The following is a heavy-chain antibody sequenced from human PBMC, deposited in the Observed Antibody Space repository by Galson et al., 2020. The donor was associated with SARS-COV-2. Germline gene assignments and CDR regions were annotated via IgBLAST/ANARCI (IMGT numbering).Heavy chain of an antibody. J-gene: IGHJ6*02. Sequence: ASVKVSCKASGYTFTGYYMHWVRQAPGQGLEWMGWINPNSGGTNYAQKFQGRVTMTRDTSISTAYMELSRLRSDDTAVYYCARTRGYCSSTSCYDYYYYGMDVWGQGTTVTVSS. CDR1: GYTFTGYY. D-gene: IGHD2-2*01. CDR3: ARTRGYCSSTSCYDYYYYGMDV. CDR2: INPNSGGT. V-gene: IGHV1-2*02.